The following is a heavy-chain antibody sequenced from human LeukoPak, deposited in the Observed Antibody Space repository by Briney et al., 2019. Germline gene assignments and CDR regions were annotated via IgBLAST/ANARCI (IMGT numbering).Heavy chain of an antibody. Sequence: GRSLRLSCAASGFTFSSYWMSWVRQAPGKGLEWVANIKKDGSEKYYVDSVKGRFTISRDNAKDSVYLQMNSLRAEDSATYYCVREGFYFFDFWGQGTLVTVSS. V-gene: IGHV3-7*01. CDR3: VREGFYFFDF. CDR1: GFTFSSYW. CDR2: IKKDGSEK. J-gene: IGHJ4*01.